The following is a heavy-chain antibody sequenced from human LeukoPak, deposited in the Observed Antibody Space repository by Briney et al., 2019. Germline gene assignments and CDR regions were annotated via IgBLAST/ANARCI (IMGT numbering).Heavy chain of an antibody. D-gene: IGHD2-15*01. Sequence: SETLSLTCTVSGGSISSSTYHWGWIRQPPGKGLEWIGSIYYSGNTYYNPSLKSRVTISVDTSKNQFSVKLSSVTAADTAVYYCARHSSPYAGSSSWYDFWGQGTLVTVSS. V-gene: IGHV4-39*01. CDR2: IYYSGNT. J-gene: IGHJ5*01. CDR3: ARHSSPYAGSSSWYDF. CDR1: GGSISSSTYH.